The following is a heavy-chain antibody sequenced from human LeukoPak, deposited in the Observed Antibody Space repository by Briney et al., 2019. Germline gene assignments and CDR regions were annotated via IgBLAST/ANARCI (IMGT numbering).Heavy chain of an antibody. CDR1: GYTFTSYD. CDR2: MNPNSGNT. V-gene: IGHV1-8*03. CDR3: ARGHSGYDKYQYYYMDV. J-gene: IGHJ6*03. D-gene: IGHD5-12*01. Sequence: ASVKVSCKASGYTFTSYDINWVRQATGQGLEWMGWMNPNSGNTGYAQNFQGRVTITRNTSISTAYMELSSLRSEDTAVYYCARGHSGYDKYQYYYMDVWGKGTTVTVSS.